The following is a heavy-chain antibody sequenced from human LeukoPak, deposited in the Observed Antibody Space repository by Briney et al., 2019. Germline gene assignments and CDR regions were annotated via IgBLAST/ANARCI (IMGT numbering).Heavy chain of an antibody. J-gene: IGHJ6*03. V-gene: IGHV4-4*09. CDR2: MYTSGST. D-gene: IGHD2-15*01. Sequence: SETLSLTCTVSGGSISSYYWSWIRQPPGKGLEWIGYMYTSGSTNYNPSLKSRVTISVDTSKNQFSLKLSSVTAADTAVYYCARLRVVVASTPTENYYYYMDVWGKGTTVTVSS. CDR3: ARLRVVVASTPTENYYYYMDV. CDR1: GGSISSYY.